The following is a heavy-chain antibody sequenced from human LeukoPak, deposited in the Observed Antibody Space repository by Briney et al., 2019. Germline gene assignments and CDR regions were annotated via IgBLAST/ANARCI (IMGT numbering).Heavy chain of an antibody. Sequence: GGSLRLSCAASGFTFDDYAMHWVRQAPGKGLEWVSGISWNSGNIDYADSVKGRFTISRDNAKNSLYLQMNSLRAEDTAVYYCARDPYSGSYGNYYYYFMDVWGKGTTVTISS. D-gene: IGHD1-26*01. CDR3: ARDPYSGSYGNYYYYFMDV. CDR1: GFTFDDYA. V-gene: IGHV3-9*01. CDR2: ISWNSGNI. J-gene: IGHJ6*03.